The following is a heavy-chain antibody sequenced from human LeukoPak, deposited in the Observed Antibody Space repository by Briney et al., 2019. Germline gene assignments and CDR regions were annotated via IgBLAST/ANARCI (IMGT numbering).Heavy chain of an antibody. CDR2: INHSGST. CDR3: ARRFGESRFDY. Sequence: SETLSLTCAVYGRSFSGYYWSWIRQPPGKGLEWIGEINHSGSTNYNPSLKSRVTISVDTSKNQFSLKLSSVTAADTAVYYCARRFGESRFDYWGQGTLVTVSS. D-gene: IGHD3-10*01. CDR1: GRSFSGYY. V-gene: IGHV4-34*01. J-gene: IGHJ4*02.